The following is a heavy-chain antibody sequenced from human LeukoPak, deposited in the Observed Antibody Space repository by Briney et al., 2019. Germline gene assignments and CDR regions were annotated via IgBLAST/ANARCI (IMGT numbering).Heavy chain of an antibody. V-gene: IGHV1-3*04. J-gene: IGHJ3*02. Sequence: ASVKVSCKASGYTFTNYAIHWVRQAPGQRLEWMGWISTYSDNRRYSPKFHGTVTITTDTSASTAYMELSSLRSEDTAVYYCARDRSSFSYAFDIWGQGTMVTVSS. D-gene: IGHD6-6*01. CDR2: ISTYSDNR. CDR3: ARDRSSFSYAFDI. CDR1: GYTFTNYA.